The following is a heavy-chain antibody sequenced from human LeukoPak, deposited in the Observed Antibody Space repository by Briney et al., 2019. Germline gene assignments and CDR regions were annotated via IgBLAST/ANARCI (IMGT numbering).Heavy chain of an antibody. D-gene: IGHD5-18*01. J-gene: IGHJ6*03. CDR3: AREGGDTATYYMDV. CDR2: ISYDGSNK. Sequence: PGGSLRLSCAASGFTFSSYAMHRVRQAPGKGLEWVAVISYDGSNKYYADSVKGRFTISRDNSKNTLYLQMNSLRAEDTAVYYCAREGGDTATYYMDVWGKGTTVTVSS. V-gene: IGHV3-30*04. CDR1: GFTFSSYA.